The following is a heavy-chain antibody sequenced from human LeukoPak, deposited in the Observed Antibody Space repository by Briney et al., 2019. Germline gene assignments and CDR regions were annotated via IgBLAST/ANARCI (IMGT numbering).Heavy chain of an antibody. CDR3: ARGGGHNAFDI. CDR2: INTSGST. J-gene: IGHJ3*02. V-gene: IGHV4-4*07. Sequence: PSETLSLTCTVSGDSLRSYYWSLIRQTAGKGLEWIGRINTSGSTNYNPSLKRRVSMSLDTSKNQFSLSLTSVTAADTAVYYCARGGGHNAFDIWGQGTMVTVSS. CDR1: GDSLRSYY.